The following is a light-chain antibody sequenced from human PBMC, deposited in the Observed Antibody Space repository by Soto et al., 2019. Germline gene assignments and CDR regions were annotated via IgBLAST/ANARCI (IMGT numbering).Light chain of an antibody. CDR1: SGSVSTSYY. V-gene: IGLV8-61*01. J-gene: IGLJ2*01. Sequence: QAVVTQEPSFSVSPGGTVTLTCGLSSGSVSTSYYPSWYQQTPGQAPRTLIYSTNTRSSEVPDRFSGSILGNKAALTITGAQADDESDYYCVLYMGSGTVVFGGGTKLTVL. CDR2: STN. CDR3: VLYMGSGTVV.